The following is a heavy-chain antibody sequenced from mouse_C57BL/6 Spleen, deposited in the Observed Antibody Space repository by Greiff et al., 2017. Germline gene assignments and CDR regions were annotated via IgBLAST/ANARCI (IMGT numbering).Heavy chain of an antibody. CDR1: GFTFSDYG. CDR3: AKTVVAPYYAMDY. CDR2: ISPGSSTI. V-gene: IGHV5-17*01. D-gene: IGHD1-1*01. J-gene: IGHJ4*01. Sequence: EVKLVESGGGLVKPGGSLKLSCAASGFTFSDYGMHWVRQAPEKGLEWVGYISPGSSTIYYADTVKGRFTISRDNAKNTLFLQMTSLRSEDTAMYYCAKTVVAPYYAMDYWGQGTTVTVSS.